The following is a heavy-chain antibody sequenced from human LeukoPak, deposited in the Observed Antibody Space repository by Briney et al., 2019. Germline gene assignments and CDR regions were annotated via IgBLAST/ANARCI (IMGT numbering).Heavy chain of an antibody. CDR2: IYYSGST. CDR3: ARGAYDSSGYYHDY. CDR1: GGSISSGDYY. D-gene: IGHD3-22*01. J-gene: IGHJ4*02. Sequence: PSETLSLTCTVSGGSISSGDYYWSWIRQPPGKGLEWIGYIYYSGSTYYNPSLKSRVTISVDTSKNQFSLKLSSVTAADTAVYYCARGAYDSSGYYHDYWGQGTLVTVSS. V-gene: IGHV4-30-4*01.